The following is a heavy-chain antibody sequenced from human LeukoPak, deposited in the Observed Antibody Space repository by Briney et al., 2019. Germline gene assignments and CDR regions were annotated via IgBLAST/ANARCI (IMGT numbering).Heavy chain of an antibody. CDR2: IYYSGST. J-gene: IGHJ4*02. CDR1: GGSISSYY. V-gene: IGHV4-59*01. CDR3: ARDGGYGDFVYFDY. Sequence: SETLSLTCTVSGGSISSYYWSWIRQPPGKGLEWIGYIYYSGSTNYNPSLKSRVTISVDTSKNQFSLELSSVTAADTAVYYCARDGGYGDFVYFDYWGQGTLVTVSS. D-gene: IGHD4-17*01.